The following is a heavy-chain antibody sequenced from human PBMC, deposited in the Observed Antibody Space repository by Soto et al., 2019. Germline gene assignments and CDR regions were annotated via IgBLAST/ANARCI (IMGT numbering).Heavy chain of an antibody. CDR3: CGGYDSSGYYNNFVPGY. D-gene: IGHD3-22*01. V-gene: IGHV3-30-3*01. J-gene: IGHJ4*02. Sequence: LRLSFAASGFTFSSYAMHWVRQAPGKGLEWVAVISYDGSNKYYADSVKGRFTISRDNSKNTLYLQMNSLRAEDTAVYYCCGGYDSSGYYNNFVPGYWGQGTLVTVSS. CDR2: ISYDGSNK. CDR1: GFTFSSYA.